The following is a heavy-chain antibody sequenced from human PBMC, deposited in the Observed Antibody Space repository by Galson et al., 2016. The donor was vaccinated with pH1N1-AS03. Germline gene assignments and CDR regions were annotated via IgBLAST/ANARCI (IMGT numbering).Heavy chain of an antibody. D-gene: IGHD4-17*01. CDR1: GYNFATYG. Sequence: SVKVSCKASGYNFATYGVSWVRQAPGRGPEWMGWIRIHRSDDTHYAQNFRDRATMTMDTSTNIAYLELRALRSDDTAIYYCASQDYDDYYCNGMDVWGKGTTVIVSS. V-gene: IGHV1-18*04. J-gene: IGHJ6*04. CDR3: ASQDYDDYYCNGMDV. CDR2: IRIHRSDDT.